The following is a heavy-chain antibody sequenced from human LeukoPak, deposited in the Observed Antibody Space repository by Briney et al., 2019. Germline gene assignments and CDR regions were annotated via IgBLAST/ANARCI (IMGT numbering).Heavy chain of an antibody. Sequence: ASVKVSCKVSGYTLTELSMHWVRQAPGKGLEWMGGFDPEDGETIYAQKFQGRVTMTEDTSTDTAYMELSSLRSEDTAVYYCARVNFPYCSGGTCYSDAFDIWGQGTMVTVSS. D-gene: IGHD2-15*01. CDR2: FDPEDGET. CDR1: GYTLTELS. J-gene: IGHJ3*02. V-gene: IGHV1-24*01. CDR3: ARVNFPYCSGGTCYSDAFDI.